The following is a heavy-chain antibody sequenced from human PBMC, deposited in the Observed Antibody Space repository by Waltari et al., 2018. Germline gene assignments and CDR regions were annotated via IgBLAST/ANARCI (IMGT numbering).Heavy chain of an antibody. Sequence: EVQLLESGGALVQPGGSLRLSCVASGFTFGNYAINWVRQAPGKGLEWVSVISGGGDKTYHADSVKGRFTGSRDNSKNTLYLQINSLTPEDTAVYYCAKKAHYYDSSATFDSWGQGTLVTVSS. V-gene: IGHV3-23*01. CDR1: GFTFGNYA. CDR3: AKKAHYYDSSATFDS. CDR2: ISGGGDKT. D-gene: IGHD3-22*01. J-gene: IGHJ4*02.